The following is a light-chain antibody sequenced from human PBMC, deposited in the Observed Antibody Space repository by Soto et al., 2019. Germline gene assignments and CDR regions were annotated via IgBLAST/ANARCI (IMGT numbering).Light chain of an antibody. CDR1: QTVSSS. J-gene: IGKJ1*01. CDR2: GAS. V-gene: IGKV3-15*01. CDR3: QQYNKWPWT. Sequence: EILMTQSPATLSVSPGARATLYCRASQTVSSSLAWYQQKPGQAPRLLIFGASPRATGVPARFSGSGSGTLFTLTISSLQSEDFGVYYCQQYNKWPWTFGQGTKVEIK.